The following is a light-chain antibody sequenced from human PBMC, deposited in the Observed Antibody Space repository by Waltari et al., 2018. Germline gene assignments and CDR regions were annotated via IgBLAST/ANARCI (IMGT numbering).Light chain of an antibody. V-gene: IGKV3-20*01. CDR1: QTVRATY. CDR2: DTS. CDR3: QQYDISPLT. Sequence: EIVLTQSPGTLSLAPGERATLSCRASQTVRATYLAWYQQKPGQAPTLIIHDTSSRATGIPDRFGGSGSGTDFSLTISSLEPEDFAVYYCQQYDISPLTFGGGTKVETK. J-gene: IGKJ4*01.